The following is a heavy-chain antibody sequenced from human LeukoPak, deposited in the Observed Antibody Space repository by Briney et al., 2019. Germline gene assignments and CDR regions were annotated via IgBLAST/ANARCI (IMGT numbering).Heavy chain of an antibody. J-gene: IGHJ4*02. CDR3: ARYDSSSWYYDCFDY. CDR2: INPNTGAT. V-gene: IGHV1-2*02. Sequence: ASVTVSCKPSGYTFTGYYLHWVRQAPGQGLEWMGWINPNTGATIYAEKFQGRVTMTTDTSTSTAYMELRSLRSDDTAVYYCARYDSSSWYYDCFDYWGQGTLVTVSS. CDR1: GYTFTGYY. D-gene: IGHD6-13*01.